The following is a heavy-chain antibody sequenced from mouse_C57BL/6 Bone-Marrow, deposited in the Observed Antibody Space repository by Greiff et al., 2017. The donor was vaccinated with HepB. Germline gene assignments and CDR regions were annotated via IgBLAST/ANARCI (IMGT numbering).Heavy chain of an antibody. D-gene: IGHD1-1*01. CDR1: GYTFTDYY. J-gene: IGHJ2*01. Sequence: VQLQQSGPELVKPGASVKISCKASGYTFTDYYMNWVKQSHGKSLEWIGDINPNNGGTSYNQKFKGKATLTVDKSSSTAYMELRSLTSEDSAVYYCARDWNYGSNPFDYWGQGTTLTVSS. CDR2: INPNNGGT. V-gene: IGHV1-26*01. CDR3: ARDWNYGSNPFDY.